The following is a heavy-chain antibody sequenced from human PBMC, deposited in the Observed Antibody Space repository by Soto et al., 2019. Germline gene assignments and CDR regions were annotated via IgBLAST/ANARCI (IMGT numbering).Heavy chain of an antibody. J-gene: IGHJ4*02. V-gene: IGHV4-4*02. Sequence: GTLSLTCAVSGGSFTSNNWWTWVRQPPGQGLEWIGEIYRTGSTNYNPSLKSRVTISLDKSENQSSLKVTSLTAADTAVYYCASRDPGTSVDYWGQGTLVTVSS. CDR1: GGSFTSNNW. D-gene: IGHD1-7*01. CDR3: ASRDPGTSVDY. CDR2: IYRTGST.